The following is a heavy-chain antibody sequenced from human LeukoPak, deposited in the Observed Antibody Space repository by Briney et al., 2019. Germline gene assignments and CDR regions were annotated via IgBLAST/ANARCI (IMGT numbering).Heavy chain of an antibody. V-gene: IGHV4-34*01. CDR3: ARGGVQLWLRFLDY. J-gene: IGHJ4*02. CDR1: GGSFSGYY. Sequence: SETLSLTCAVYGGSFSGYYWSWIRQPPGKGLEWIGEINHSGSTNYNPSLKSRATISVDTSKNQFSLKLSSVTAADTAVYYCARGGVQLWLRFLDYWGQGTLVTVSS. D-gene: IGHD5-18*01. CDR2: INHSGST.